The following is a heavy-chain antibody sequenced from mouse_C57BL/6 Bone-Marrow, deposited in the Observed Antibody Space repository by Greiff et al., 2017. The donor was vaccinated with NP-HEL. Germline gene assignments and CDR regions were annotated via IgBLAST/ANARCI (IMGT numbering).Heavy chain of an antibody. CDR3: TTKYYFDY. J-gene: IGHJ2*01. CDR2: IDPENGDT. Sequence: DVQLVESGAELVRPGASVKLSCTASGFNIKDDYMHWVKQRPEQGLEWIGWIDPENGDTEYASKFQGKATITADTSSNTAYLQLSSLTSEDTAVYYCTTKYYFDYWGQGTTLTVSS. V-gene: IGHV14-4*01. CDR1: GFNIKDDY.